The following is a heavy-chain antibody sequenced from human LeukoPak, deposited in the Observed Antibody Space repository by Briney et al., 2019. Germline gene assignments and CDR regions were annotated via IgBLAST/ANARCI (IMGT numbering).Heavy chain of an antibody. J-gene: IGHJ4*02. V-gene: IGHV4-4*02. Sequence: GSLRLSCAASGFTFNTFWMSWVRQAPGKGLEWIGSIYYTGSTGYNPSLKSRVTISIDTSKNQFSLKLTSVTAADTAVYYCARDYGEYYFDYWGQGTLVTVST. CDR1: GFTFNTFW. CDR3: ARDYGEYYFDY. D-gene: IGHD4-17*01. CDR2: IYYTGST.